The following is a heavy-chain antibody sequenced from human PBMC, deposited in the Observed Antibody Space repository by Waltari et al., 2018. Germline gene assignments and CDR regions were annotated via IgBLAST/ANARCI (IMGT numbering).Heavy chain of an antibody. Sequence: QVQLQESGPGLVKPSETLSLTCTVPGGSISSYYWSWIRQPAGKGLEWIGRIYTSGSTNYNPSLKSRVTISVDTSRNQLSLKLSSVTAADTAVYYCARKRPNWGIPYYFDYWGQGTLVTVSS. J-gene: IGHJ4*02. V-gene: IGHV4-4*07. CDR2: IYTSGST. CDR1: GGSISSYY. D-gene: IGHD7-27*01. CDR3: ARKRPNWGIPYYFDY.